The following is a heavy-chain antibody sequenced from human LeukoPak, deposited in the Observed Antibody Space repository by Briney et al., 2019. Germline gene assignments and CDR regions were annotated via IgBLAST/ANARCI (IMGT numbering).Heavy chain of an antibody. CDR3: AGGFGELGDFDY. CDR1: GLTFSSYE. J-gene: IGHJ4*02. D-gene: IGHD3-10*01. Sequence: GGSLRLSCAASGLTFSSYEMIWVRQAPGKGLEWVSYISSSGSTIYYADSVKGRFTISRDNAKNSLYLQMNSLRVEDTAVYYCAGGFGELGDFDYWGQGTLVTVSS. V-gene: IGHV3-48*03. CDR2: ISSSGSTI.